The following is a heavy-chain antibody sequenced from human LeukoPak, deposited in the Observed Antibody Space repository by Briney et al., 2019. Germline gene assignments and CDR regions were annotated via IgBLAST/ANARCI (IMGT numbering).Heavy chain of an antibody. Sequence: PGGSLRLSSAASGFTFSSYGMHWVRQAPGKGLEWVAVIWYDGSNKYYADSVKGRFTISRDNSKNTLYLQMNSLRAEDTAVYYCARDKQYSDAFDIWGQGTMVTVSS. CDR3: ARDKQYSDAFDI. CDR2: IWYDGSNK. J-gene: IGHJ3*02. D-gene: IGHD2-15*01. V-gene: IGHV3-33*01. CDR1: GFTFSSYG.